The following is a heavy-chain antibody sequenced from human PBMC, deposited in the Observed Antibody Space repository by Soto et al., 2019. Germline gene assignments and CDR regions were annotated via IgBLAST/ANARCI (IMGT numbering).Heavy chain of an antibody. CDR3: AHKGPEDWPLDY. CDR1: GFSLSTSGVG. D-gene: IGHD3-9*01. J-gene: IGHJ4*02. Sequence: QITLKESGPTLVRPTQTLTLTCAFSGFSLSTSGVGVGWIRQPPGKALEWLAVIYWADSKHYSPSLRSRLTITKDTSKNQVVLTMTNMDPMDTGTYYCAHKGPEDWPLDYWAREPWSPSPQ. CDR2: IYWADSK. V-gene: IGHV2-5*02.